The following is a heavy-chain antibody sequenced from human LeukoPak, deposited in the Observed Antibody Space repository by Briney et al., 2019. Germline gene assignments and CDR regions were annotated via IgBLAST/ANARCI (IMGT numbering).Heavy chain of an antibody. D-gene: IGHD2-15*01. Sequence: ASVKVSCKASGHTFTSYGISWVRQAPGQGLEWMGWISAYNGNTNYAQKLQGRVTMTTDTSTSTAYMELRSLRSDDTAVYYCARDLCSGGNCYFDYWGQGTLVTVSS. CDR3: ARDLCSGGNCYFDY. CDR1: GHTFTSYG. CDR2: ISAYNGNT. J-gene: IGHJ4*02. V-gene: IGHV1-18*01.